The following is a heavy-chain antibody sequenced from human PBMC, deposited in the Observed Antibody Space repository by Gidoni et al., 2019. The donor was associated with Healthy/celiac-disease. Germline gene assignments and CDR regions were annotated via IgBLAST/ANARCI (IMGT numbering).Heavy chain of an antibody. J-gene: IGHJ2*01. D-gene: IGHD6-13*01. V-gene: IGHV4-61*02. CDR1: GGSISSGSYY. CDR3: ARAYSSLWYFDL. CDR2: IYTSGST. Sequence: QVQLQESGPGLVKPSQTLSLTCTVSGGSISSGSYYWSWIRQPAGKGLEWIGRIYTSGSTNYNPSLKSRVTMSVDTSKNQFSLKLSSVTAADTAVYYCARAYSSLWYFDLWGRGTLVTVSS.